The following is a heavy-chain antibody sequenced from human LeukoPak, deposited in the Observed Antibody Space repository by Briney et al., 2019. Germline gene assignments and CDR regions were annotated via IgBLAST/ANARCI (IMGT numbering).Heavy chain of an antibody. CDR3: AKESGKFDY. J-gene: IGHJ4*02. CDR1: GINFSDYA. V-gene: IGHV3-43*02. Sequence: QSGGSLRLSCVVSGINFSDYAMHWVREPTGKGLEWVSLISADGGSTFSADSVKGRFSISRHNSKNSLYLQMNSLRSEDTAMYYCAKESGKFDYWGQGTLVAVSS. CDR2: ISADGGST.